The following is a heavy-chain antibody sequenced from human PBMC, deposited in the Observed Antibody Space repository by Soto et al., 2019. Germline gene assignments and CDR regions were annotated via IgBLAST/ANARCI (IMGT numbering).Heavy chain of an antibody. D-gene: IGHD3-22*01. V-gene: IGHV3-11*01. CDR1: GFTFSDYY. Sequence: PGGSLRLSCEPSGFTFSDYYMSWIRQAPGKGLEWVSYIGYSGDIIYYADSVKGRFTISRDNAKNSLFLQMNSLRAEDTAVYYCARDLGYYDSSGYFDYWGQGSLVTVSS. J-gene: IGHJ4*02. CDR3: ARDLGYYDSSGYFDY. CDR2: IGYSGDII.